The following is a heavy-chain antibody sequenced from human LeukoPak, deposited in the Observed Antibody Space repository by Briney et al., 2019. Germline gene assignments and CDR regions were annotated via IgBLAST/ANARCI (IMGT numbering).Heavy chain of an antibody. CDR1: GYSFTSYW. Sequence: GESLKISCKGSGYSFTSYWIGWVRQMPGKGLEWMGIIYPGDSDTRYSPSFQGQVTISADKSISTAYLQWSSLKASDTAMYYCARPQRLRFLEWSSLAAFDIWGQGTMVTVSS. CDR3: ARPQRLRFLEWSSLAAFDI. D-gene: IGHD3-3*01. V-gene: IGHV5-51*01. J-gene: IGHJ3*02. CDR2: IYPGDSDT.